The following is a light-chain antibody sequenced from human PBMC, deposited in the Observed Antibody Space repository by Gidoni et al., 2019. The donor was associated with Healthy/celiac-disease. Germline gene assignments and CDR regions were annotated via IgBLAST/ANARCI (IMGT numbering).Light chain of an antibody. CDR3: QQYYSTTWT. CDR2: WAS. J-gene: IGKJ1*01. Sequence: DIVMTQSPDFLAVSLGERATINCKSSQSVLYSSNNKNYLACYQQKPGQPPKLLIYWASTRESGVPDRFSGSGSGTDFTLTISSLQAEDVAVYYCQQYYSTTWTFGQGTKVEIK. V-gene: IGKV4-1*01. CDR1: QSVLYSSNNKNY.